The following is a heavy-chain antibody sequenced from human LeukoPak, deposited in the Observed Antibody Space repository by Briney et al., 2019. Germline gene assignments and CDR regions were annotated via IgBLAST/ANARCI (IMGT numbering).Heavy chain of an antibody. J-gene: IGHJ4*02. Sequence: GTSLRLSCAASGFTFSAYAMHWVCQAPGKGLEWVAVISSSGSNKYYADSVEGRLTISRDDSKNAVFLQMSSLEADDTALYYCAAWRLVRGITGSLDYWGQGTLVTVSS. CDR2: ISSSGSNK. V-gene: IGHV3-30*07. D-gene: IGHD3-10*01. CDR3: AAWRLVRGITGSLDY. CDR1: GFTFSAYA.